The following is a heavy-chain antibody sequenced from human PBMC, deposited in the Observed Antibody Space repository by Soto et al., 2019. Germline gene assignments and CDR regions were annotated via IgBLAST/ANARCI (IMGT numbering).Heavy chain of an antibody. Sequence: QVQLQESGPGLVKPSETLSLTCTVSGGSISSYYWSWIRQPPGKGLELIGYMYYSGSTNYNPSLRRRVTISVDTSKNQFSLTLSSVTAADTAVYYCAREGLTGTIGLYYYYGMDVWGQGTTVTVSS. CDR1: GGSISSYY. D-gene: IGHD1-7*01. V-gene: IGHV4-59*01. CDR2: MYYSGST. CDR3: AREGLTGTIGLYYYYGMDV. J-gene: IGHJ6*02.